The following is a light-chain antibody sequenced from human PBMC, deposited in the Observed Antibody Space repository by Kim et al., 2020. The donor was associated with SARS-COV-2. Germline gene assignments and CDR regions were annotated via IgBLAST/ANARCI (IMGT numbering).Light chain of an antibody. J-gene: IGLJ1*01. V-gene: IGLV3-1*01. CDR2: HDD. CDR3: QAWDSSDFYV. Sequence: VSPGPSATITCSGDKLGSKYASGYQQRPGRSPVLVVYHDDKRPSGIPERFSRSNSGNTATLIINGAQTVDEADYYCQAWDSSDFYVFGSGTKVTVL. CDR1: KLGSKY.